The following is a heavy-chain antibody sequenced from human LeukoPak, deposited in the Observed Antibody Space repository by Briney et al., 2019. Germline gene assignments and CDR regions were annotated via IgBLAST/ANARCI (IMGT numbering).Heavy chain of an antibody. V-gene: IGHV4-59*12. Sequence: PSETLSLTCTVSGGSISSYYWSWIRQPPGKGLEWIGYIYYSGSTNYNPSLKSRVTISVDTSKNQFSLKLSSVTAADTAVYYCAIYSSSSGGIDYWGQGTLVTVSS. D-gene: IGHD6-6*01. CDR1: GGSISSYY. CDR2: IYYSGST. CDR3: AIYSSSSGGIDY. J-gene: IGHJ4*02.